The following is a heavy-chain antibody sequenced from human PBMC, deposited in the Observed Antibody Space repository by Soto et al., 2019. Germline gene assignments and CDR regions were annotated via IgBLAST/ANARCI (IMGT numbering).Heavy chain of an antibody. J-gene: IGHJ6*02. CDR3: ATLSGGSRYYYYGMDV. Sequence: QVQLVQSGAEVKKPGSSVKVSCKASGGTFSSYAISWVRQAPGQGLEWMGGIIPIFGTANYAQKVQGRVTITAXXXTXXAYMELSSLRSEDTAVYYCATLSGGSRYYYYGMDVWGQGTTVTVSS. V-gene: IGHV1-69*12. CDR2: IIPIFGTA. CDR1: GGTFSSYA. D-gene: IGHD2-15*01.